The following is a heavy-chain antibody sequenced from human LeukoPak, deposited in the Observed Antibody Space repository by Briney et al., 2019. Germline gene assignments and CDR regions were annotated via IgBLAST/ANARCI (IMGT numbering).Heavy chain of an antibody. V-gene: IGHV4-61*02. J-gene: IGHJ3*02. D-gene: IGHD2-2*01. CDR2: IYTSGST. CDR3: ARDIVVVPAPRGSFGI. Sequence: KASETLSLTCTVSGGSISSGSYYWSWIRQPAGKGLEWIGRIYTSGSTNYNPSLKSRVTISVDTSKNQFSLKLSSVTAADTAVYYCARDIVVVPAPRGSFGIWGQGTMVTVSS. CDR1: GGSISSGSYY.